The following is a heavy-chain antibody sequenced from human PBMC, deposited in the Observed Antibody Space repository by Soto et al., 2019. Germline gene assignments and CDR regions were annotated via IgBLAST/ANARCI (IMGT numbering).Heavy chain of an antibody. V-gene: IGHV3-23*01. Sequence: WSLSLSCTASGFTFSSYAISWVHQAPGKGLEWVWAISGSGGSTYYAESVKGRFTISGDNSNNTLYLQRNSLRAEDTAVYYCAKDRYTGSYYLGNWFDSWGQGTLVTVSS. J-gene: IGHJ5*01. CDR3: AKDRYTGSYYLGNWFDS. D-gene: IGHD1-26*01. CDR1: GFTFSSYA. CDR2: ISGSGGST.